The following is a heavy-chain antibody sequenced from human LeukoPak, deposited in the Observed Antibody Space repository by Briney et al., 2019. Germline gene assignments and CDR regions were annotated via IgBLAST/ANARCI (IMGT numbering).Heavy chain of an antibody. CDR3: TTDLDY. Sequence: GGSLRLSCAGSGFIFTDVWMSWVRQAPGKGLEWVGRIKSKSDGETIDYAAPVKGRVTMSRDESRKTLSLELNNVKTEDTGVYYCTTDLDYWGQGTLVTVSS. J-gene: IGHJ4*02. CDR2: IKSKSDGETI. V-gene: IGHV3-15*01. CDR1: GFIFTDVW.